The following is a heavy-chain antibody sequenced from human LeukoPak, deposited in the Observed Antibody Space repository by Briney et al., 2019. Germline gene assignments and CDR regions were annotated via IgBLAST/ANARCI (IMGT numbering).Heavy chain of an antibody. CDR3: VRDGVGATTYFGYFDH. CDR1: GISFSAHG. Sequence: GGSLRLSCAASGISFSAHGMHWVRQAPGKGLEWVAIIRIDGSNIHYADSVKGRFTISRDNSKNTLYLQMNSLRAEDTAVYYCVRDGVGATTYFGYFDHWGQGNLVTASS. J-gene: IGHJ4*02. D-gene: IGHD1-26*01. V-gene: IGHV3-33*01. CDR2: IRIDGSNI.